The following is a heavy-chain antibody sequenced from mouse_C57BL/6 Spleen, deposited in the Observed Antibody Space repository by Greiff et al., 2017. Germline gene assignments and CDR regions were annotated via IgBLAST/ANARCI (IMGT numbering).Heavy chain of an antibody. Sequence: QVTLKVSGPGILQPSQTLSLTCSFSGFSLSTFGMGVGWIRQPSGKGLEWLAHIWWDDDKYYNPALKSRLTISKDTSKNQVFLKIANVDTADTATYYCARIVKEYDGYYGCWDYWGQGTSVTVSS. D-gene: IGHD2-3*01. CDR2: IWWDDDK. CDR3: ARIVKEYDGYYGCWDY. V-gene: IGHV8-8*01. CDR1: GFSLSTFGMG. J-gene: IGHJ4*01.